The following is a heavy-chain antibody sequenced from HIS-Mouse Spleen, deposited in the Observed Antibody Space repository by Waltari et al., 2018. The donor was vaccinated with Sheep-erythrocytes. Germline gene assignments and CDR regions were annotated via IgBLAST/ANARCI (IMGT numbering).Heavy chain of an antibody. J-gene: IGHJ3*02. D-gene: IGHD3-9*01. Sequence: QVQLQESGPGLVKPSETLSLTCTVSGYSISSGYYWGWIRQPPGKGLEWIGSIDHSGSTYNNPSLKSRVTISVDTSKNQFSLKLSSVTAADTAVYYCARDLGYDILTGYYSDAFDIWGQGTMVTVSS. CDR2: IDHSGST. CDR1: GYSISSGYY. V-gene: IGHV4-38-2*02. CDR3: ARDLGYDILTGYYSDAFDI.